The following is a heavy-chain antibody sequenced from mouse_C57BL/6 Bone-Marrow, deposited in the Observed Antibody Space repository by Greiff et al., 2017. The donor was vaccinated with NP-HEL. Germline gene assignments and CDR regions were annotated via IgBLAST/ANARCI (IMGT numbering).Heavy chain of an antibody. D-gene: IGHD2-12*01. CDR3: ASFTTGYAMDY. Sequence: EVKVEESGGGLVQPGESLKLSCESNEYEFPSHDMSWVRKTPEKRLELVAAINSDGGSTYYLDTMERRFIISRDNTKKTLYRQMSSLRSEDTALYYCASFTTGYAMDYWGQGTSVTVSS. CDR2: INSDGGST. J-gene: IGHJ4*01. V-gene: IGHV5-2*03. CDR1: EYEFPSHD.